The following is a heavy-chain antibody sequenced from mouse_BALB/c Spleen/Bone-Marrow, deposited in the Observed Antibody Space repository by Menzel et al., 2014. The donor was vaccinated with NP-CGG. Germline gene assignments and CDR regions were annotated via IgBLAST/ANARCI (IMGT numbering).Heavy chain of an antibody. CDR1: GFTFSSFG. Sequence: EVQGVESGGGLVLPGGSRKLSCAASGFTFSSFGMHWVRQAPEKGLEXVAYISSGSSTIYYADAVKGRFTISRDNPKNTLFLQMTSLRSEDTAMYYCAIRAYWGQGTLVTVSA. V-gene: IGHV5-17*02. J-gene: IGHJ3*01. D-gene: IGHD3-2*02. CDR2: ISSGSSTI. CDR3: AIRAY.